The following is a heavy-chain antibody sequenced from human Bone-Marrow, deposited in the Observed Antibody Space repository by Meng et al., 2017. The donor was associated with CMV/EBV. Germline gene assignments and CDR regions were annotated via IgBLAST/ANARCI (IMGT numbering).Heavy chain of an antibody. J-gene: IGHJ6*02. CDR3: ARRDDSWGGYSHYYGMDV. Sequence: ASVKVSCKASGYTFTDFYIHWVRQAPGQGLEWMGCINPHSGVTNYTQKFQGRFTLTRDTSINTAYMELSRLRSDDTAVYYCARRDDSWGGYSHYYGMDVWGQGTTVTVPS. V-gene: IGHV1-2*02. D-gene: IGHD3-3*01. CDR1: GYTFTDFY. CDR2: INPHSGVT.